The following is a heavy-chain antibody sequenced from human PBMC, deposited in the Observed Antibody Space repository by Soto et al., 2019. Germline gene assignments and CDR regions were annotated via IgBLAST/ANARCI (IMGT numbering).Heavy chain of an antibody. V-gene: IGHV3-48*03. CDR3: ARVYCSTTTCHVQAFDS. CDR2: ISSAGDSS. CDR1: GFTFSSYE. D-gene: IGHD2-2*01. Sequence: GGSLRLSCVASGFTFSSYEINWVRQAPGKTLEWVSYISSAGDSSYYADSVKGRFTISRDNAKNSLSLQMNSLRVEDTAVYYCARVYCSTTTCHVQAFDSWGQGTLVTVSS. J-gene: IGHJ4*02.